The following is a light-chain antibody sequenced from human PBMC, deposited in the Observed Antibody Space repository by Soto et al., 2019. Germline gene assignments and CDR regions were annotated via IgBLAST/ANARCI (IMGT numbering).Light chain of an antibody. CDR3: QQYNQWPLT. CDR2: AES. CDR1: QGVART. V-gene: IGKV3D-15*01. J-gene: IGKJ4*01. Sequence: EILLTQFPATLSVSPGERVTLSCRASQGVARTLAWFQQKPGQSPRLLVYAESTRAAGIPARFSGSGSGTEFTLTISSLQSEDVAVYYCQQYNQWPLTFGGGTRVDIK.